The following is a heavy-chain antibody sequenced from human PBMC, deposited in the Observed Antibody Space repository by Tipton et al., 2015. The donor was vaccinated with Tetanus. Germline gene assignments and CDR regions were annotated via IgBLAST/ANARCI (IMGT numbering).Heavy chain of an antibody. Sequence: TLSLTCAVSDESFSSHYWSWIRQAPGKGLEWVGEISASGSTNYNPSLESRITMSVDTTKKRISLRLASLMAADTAVYFCARSIAAAAVWPYDFWGQGTLVTVTS. V-gene: IGHV4-34*01. CDR1: DESFSSHY. CDR2: ISASGST. D-gene: IGHD6-13*01. CDR3: ARSIAAAAVWPYDF. J-gene: IGHJ4*02.